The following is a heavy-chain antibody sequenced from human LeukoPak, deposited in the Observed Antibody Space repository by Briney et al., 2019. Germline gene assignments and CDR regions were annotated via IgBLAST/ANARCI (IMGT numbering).Heavy chain of an antibody. CDR1: GGSFSGYY. CDR3: GRGMVARFDY. D-gene: IGHD3-10*01. Sequence: SETLSLTCAGYGGSFSGYYWSWIRQPPGKGLEWIGEINHSGSTNYNPSLKSRVTISVDTSKNQFSLKLSSVTAADTAVYYCGRGMVARFDYWGQGTLVTVSS. CDR2: INHSGST. J-gene: IGHJ4*02. V-gene: IGHV4-34*01.